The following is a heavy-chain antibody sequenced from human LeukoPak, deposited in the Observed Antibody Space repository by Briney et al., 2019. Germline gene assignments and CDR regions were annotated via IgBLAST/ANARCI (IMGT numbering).Heavy chain of an antibody. CDR2: ISSSSSYI. V-gene: IGHV3-21*01. Sequence: GGSLRLSCAASGFTFSSYSMNWVRQAPGKGLEWVSSISSSSSYIYYADSVKGRFTISRDNAKNSLYLQMNSLRAEDTAVYYCAREGALYDFWSGYHEKNFDYWGQGTLVTVSS. CDR1: GFTFSSYS. CDR3: AREGALYDFWSGYHEKNFDY. D-gene: IGHD3-3*01. J-gene: IGHJ4*02.